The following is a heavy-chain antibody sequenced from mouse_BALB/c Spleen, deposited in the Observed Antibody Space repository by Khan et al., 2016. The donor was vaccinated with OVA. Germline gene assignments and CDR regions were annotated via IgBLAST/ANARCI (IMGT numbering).Heavy chain of an antibody. Sequence: VQLQQSGPELVKPGASVKISCKTSGYTFTEYTMHWVKQSHGKSLEWIGSINPNNGYTTYTQKFKGKVTLTVDKSSSTAYMELRSLTSEDSAVYYCARGNYGGRSYGYVDYWGQGTTLTVSS. CDR1: GYTFTEYT. D-gene: IGHD1-1*01. CDR3: ARGNYGGRSYGYVDY. J-gene: IGHJ2*01. V-gene: IGHV1-18*01. CDR2: INPNNGYT.